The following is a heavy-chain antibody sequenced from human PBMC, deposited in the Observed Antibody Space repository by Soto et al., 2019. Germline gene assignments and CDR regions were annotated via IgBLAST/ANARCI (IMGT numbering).Heavy chain of an antibody. CDR1: GGSISSSSYY. CDR3: ARLFSYYDSSGYFPYYYYYGMDV. J-gene: IGHJ6*02. Sequence: PSETLSLTCTVSGGSISSSSYYWGWIRQPPGKGLEWIGSIYYSGSTYYNPSLKSRVTISVDTSKNQFSLKLSSVTAADTAVYYCARLFSYYDSSGYFPYYYYYGMDVWGQGTTVTV. CDR2: IYYSGST. V-gene: IGHV4-39*01. D-gene: IGHD3-22*01.